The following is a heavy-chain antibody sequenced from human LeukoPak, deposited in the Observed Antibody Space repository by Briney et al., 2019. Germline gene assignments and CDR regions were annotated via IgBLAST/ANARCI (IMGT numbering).Heavy chain of an antibody. CDR1: GGSISSSSYY. D-gene: IGHD5-18*01. CDR2: IYYSGST. CDR3: ARVPRIQLWFDP. Sequence: PSETLSLTCTVSGGSISSSSYYWGWIRQPPGKGLEWIGSIYYSGSTYYNPSLKSRVTISVDTSKNQFSLKLSSVTAADTAVYYCARVPRIQLWFDPWGQGTLVTVSS. J-gene: IGHJ5*02. V-gene: IGHV4-39*07.